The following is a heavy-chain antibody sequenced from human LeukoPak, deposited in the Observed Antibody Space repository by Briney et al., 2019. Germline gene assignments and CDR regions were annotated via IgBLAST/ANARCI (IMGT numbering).Heavy chain of an antibody. V-gene: IGHV3-20*04. CDR1: GFIFDDYG. CDR3: ARGTHYYDSSGYDY. D-gene: IGHD3-22*01. CDR2: INWKGGTT. J-gene: IGHJ4*02. Sequence: GGSLRLSCAASGFIFDDYGMSWVRQAPGKGLEWVSGINWKGGTTGYADSVKGRFIISRDNAKDSLYLQMNSLRAEDTASYYCARGTHYYDSSGYDYWGQGTLVTVSS.